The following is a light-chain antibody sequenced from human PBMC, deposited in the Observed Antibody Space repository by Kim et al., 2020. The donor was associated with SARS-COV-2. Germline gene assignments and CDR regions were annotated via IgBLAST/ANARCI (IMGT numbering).Light chain of an antibody. CDR2: GKN. Sequence: SSELTQDPAVSVALGQTVRITCQGDSLRSYYASWYQQMPRQAPVLVIYGKNNRPSGIPDRFSGSSSGNTASLTITGSQAEDEADYYCDSRDSSGNRVFGG. CDR3: DSRDSSGNRV. CDR1: SLRSYY. J-gene: IGLJ3*02. V-gene: IGLV3-19*01.